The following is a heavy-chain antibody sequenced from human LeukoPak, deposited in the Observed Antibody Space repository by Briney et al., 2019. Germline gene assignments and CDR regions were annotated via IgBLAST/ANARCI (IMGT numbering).Heavy chain of an antibody. J-gene: IGHJ4*02. V-gene: IGHV3-30*03. D-gene: IGHD2/OR15-2a*01. CDR3: ARDNKRFSCDY. CDR1: GFTFRSYG. Sequence: GGSLRLSCAASGFTFRSYGMHWVRQAPGKGLEWVALISDDGGNIYYADSVKGRFTISRDSSKNTLSLQMSSLRVEDTAVYYCARDNKRFSCDYWGQGTLVTVSS. CDR2: ISDDGGNI.